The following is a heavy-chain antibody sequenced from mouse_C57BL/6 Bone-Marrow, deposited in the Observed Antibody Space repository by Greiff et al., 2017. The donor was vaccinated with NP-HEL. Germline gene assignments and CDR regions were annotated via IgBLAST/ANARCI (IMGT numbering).Heavy chain of an antibody. Sequence: VQLVESGPGLVAPSQSLSITCTVSGFSLTSYAISWVRQPPGKGLEWLGVIWTGGGTNYNSALKSRLSISKDNSKSQVFLKMNSLQTDDTARYYCARNTVVAPYYYAMDYWGQGTSVTVSS. D-gene: IGHD1-1*01. CDR3: ARNTVVAPYYYAMDY. CDR2: IWTGGGT. V-gene: IGHV2-9-1*01. CDR1: GFSLTSYA. J-gene: IGHJ4*01.